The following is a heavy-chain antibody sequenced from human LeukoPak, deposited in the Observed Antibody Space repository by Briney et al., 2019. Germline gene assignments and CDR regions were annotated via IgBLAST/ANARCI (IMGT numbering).Heavy chain of an antibody. CDR1: GYTFTSYY. CDR2: INPSADST. Sequence: ASVKVSCKASGYTFTSYYMHWVRQAPGQGLEWMGIINPSADSTSFPQKFQGRVTMTRDTSTSTVYMELSSLTSEDTAVYYCARGIAVAGRRFDYWGQGTLVTVSS. D-gene: IGHD6-19*01. CDR3: ARGIAVAGRRFDY. V-gene: IGHV1-46*01. J-gene: IGHJ4*02.